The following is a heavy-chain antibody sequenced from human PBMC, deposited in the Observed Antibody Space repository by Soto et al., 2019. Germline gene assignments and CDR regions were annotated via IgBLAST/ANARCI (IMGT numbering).Heavy chain of an antibody. Sequence: GGFLRLSCAASGFTFSSYGMHWVRQAPGKGLEWVAVIWYNGSDKKYADSVKGRFTISRDNSEKTLYLQMNSLRAEDTAVYYCAKDYGDWTGLYYYGMDVWGQGTTVTVSS. D-gene: IGHD4-17*01. J-gene: IGHJ6*02. CDR1: GFTFSSYG. CDR3: AKDYGDWTGLYYYGMDV. V-gene: IGHV3-33*06. CDR2: IWYNGSDK.